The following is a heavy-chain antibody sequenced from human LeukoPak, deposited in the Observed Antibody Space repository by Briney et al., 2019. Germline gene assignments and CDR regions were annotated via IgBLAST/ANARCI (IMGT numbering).Heavy chain of an antibody. J-gene: IGHJ4*02. Sequence: ASVKVSCKASGYTFTSYYMHWVRQAPGQGLEWMGIINPSGGSTSYAQKFQGRVTMTRDTSTSTVYMELSSLRSEDTAVYYCARNAMVRGVISWSIFDYWGQGTLVTVSS. V-gene: IGHV1-46*01. CDR1: GYTFTSYY. CDR2: INPSGGST. D-gene: IGHD3-10*01. CDR3: ARNAMVRGVISWSIFDY.